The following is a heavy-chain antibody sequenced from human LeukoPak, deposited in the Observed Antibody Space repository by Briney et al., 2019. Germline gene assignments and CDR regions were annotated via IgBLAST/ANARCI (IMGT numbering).Heavy chain of an antibody. CDR2: ISAYNGNT. CDR1: GYTFTSYG. Sequence: ASVKVSCKSSGYTFTSYGISWVRQAPGQGLEWMGWISAYNGNTNYAQKLQGRVTMTTDTSTSTAYMELRSLRSDDTAVYYCARDPAPPLEFDYWGQGTLVTVSS. CDR3: ARDPAPPLEFDY. V-gene: IGHV1-18*01. D-gene: IGHD3-3*01. J-gene: IGHJ4*02.